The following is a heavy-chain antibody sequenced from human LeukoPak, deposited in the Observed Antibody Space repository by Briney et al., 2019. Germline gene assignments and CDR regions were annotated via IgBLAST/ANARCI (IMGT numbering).Heavy chain of an antibody. V-gene: IGHV1-69*13. CDR3: ARDFVSGWCDY. CDR1: RGTFSSYA. J-gene: IGHJ4*02. CDR2: IIPIFGTA. Sequence: SVKVSCKASRGTFSSYAISWVRQAPGQGLEWMGGIIPIFGTANYAQKFQGRVTITAEESTSTAYMELSSLRSDDTAVYYCARDFVSGWCDYWGQGTLVTVSS. D-gene: IGHD6-19*01.